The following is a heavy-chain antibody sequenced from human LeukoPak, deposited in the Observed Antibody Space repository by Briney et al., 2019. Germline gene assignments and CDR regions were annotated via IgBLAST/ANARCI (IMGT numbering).Heavy chain of an antibody. V-gene: IGHV4-4*07. D-gene: IGHD2-15*01. Sequence: SETLSLTCTVSGGSFSSHYWTWIRQSAGKGLEWLGRIYTSGTTHFNPSFESRLSMSVDTSKAQFSLKLTSVTAADTAVYYCARGSPSGASVFTFWGQGTLVTASS. CDR3: ARGSPSGASVFTF. CDR2: IYTSGTT. J-gene: IGHJ4*02. CDR1: GGSFSSHY.